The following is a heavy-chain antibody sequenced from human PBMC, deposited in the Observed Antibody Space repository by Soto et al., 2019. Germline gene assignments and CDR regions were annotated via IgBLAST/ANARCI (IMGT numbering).Heavy chain of an antibody. CDR3: ATEGSGETAGPSYYGMDV. J-gene: IGHJ6*02. D-gene: IGHD3-10*01. CDR2: FDPEDGET. Sequence: QVQLVQSGAEVKKPGASVKVSCKVSGYTLTELSMHWVRQAPGKGLEWMGGFDPEDGETIYAQKFQGRVTMTEDTSTDTADMELISLRYEDTAVYYCATEGSGETAGPSYYGMDVWGQGTTVTVSS. CDR1: GYTLTELS. V-gene: IGHV1-24*01.